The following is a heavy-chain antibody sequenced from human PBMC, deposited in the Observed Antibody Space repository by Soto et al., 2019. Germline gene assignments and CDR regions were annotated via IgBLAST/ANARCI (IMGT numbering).Heavy chain of an antibody. J-gene: IGHJ4*02. CDR1: GGSFSGYY. D-gene: IGHD2-8*01. CDR3: ARVGYCTNGVCFAYFDY. CDR2: INHSGST. Sequence: PSETLSLTCAVYGGSFSGYYWSWIRQPPGKGLEWIGEINHSGSTNYNPSLKSRVTISVDTSKNQLSLKLSSVTAADTAVYYCARVGYCTNGVCFAYFDYWGQGTLVTVSS. V-gene: IGHV4-34*01.